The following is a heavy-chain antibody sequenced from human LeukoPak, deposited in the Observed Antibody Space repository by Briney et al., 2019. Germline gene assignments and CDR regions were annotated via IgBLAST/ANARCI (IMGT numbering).Heavy chain of an antibody. D-gene: IGHD2-2*01. Sequence: PGGSLRLSCTASGFTFGDYAMSWVRQAPGKGLEWVGFIRSKAYGGTTEYAASVKGRFTISRDDSKSIAYLQMNSLKTEDTAVYYCTSLLVVPAAMNYYGMDVWGQGITVTVSS. CDR3: TSLLVVPAAMNYYGMDV. V-gene: IGHV3-49*04. CDR2: IRSKAYGGTT. CDR1: GFTFGDYA. J-gene: IGHJ6*02.